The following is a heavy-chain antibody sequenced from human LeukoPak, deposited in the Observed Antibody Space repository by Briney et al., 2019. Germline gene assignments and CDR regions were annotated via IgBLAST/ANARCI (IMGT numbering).Heavy chain of an antibody. CDR3: AKEGAAGYSSFLFYYGMDV. J-gene: IGHJ6*02. CDR1: GFTFSSYA. Sequence: GGSLRLSCAASGFTFSSYAMSWVRQAPGKGLEWVSVIYSGGTTYYADSVKGRFTISRDNSKNTLYLQMNSLRAEDTAVYYCAKEGAAGYSSFLFYYGMDVWGQGTTVTVSS. CDR2: IYSGGTT. V-gene: IGHV3-23*03. D-gene: IGHD6-13*01.